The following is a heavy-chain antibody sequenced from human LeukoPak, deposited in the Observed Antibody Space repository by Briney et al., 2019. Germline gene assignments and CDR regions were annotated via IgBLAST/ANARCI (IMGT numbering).Heavy chain of an antibody. D-gene: IGHD6-13*01. J-gene: IGHJ6*04. CDR3: ARDQGSSSWAGDV. Sequence: ASVKASCKASGYTFTGYYMHWVRQAPGQGLEWMGWINPNSGGTNYAQKFQGRVTMTRDTSISTAYMELSRLRSDDTAVYYCARDQGSSSWAGDVWGKGTTVTVSS. CDR2: INPNSGGT. CDR1: GYTFTGYY. V-gene: IGHV1-2*02.